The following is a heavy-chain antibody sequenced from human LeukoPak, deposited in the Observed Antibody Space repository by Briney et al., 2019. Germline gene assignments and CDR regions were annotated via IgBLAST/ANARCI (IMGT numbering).Heavy chain of an antibody. V-gene: IGHV3-9*01. CDR1: GFTFSSYA. J-gene: IGHJ4*02. CDR3: AKVGYCSSTSCYGMDY. Sequence: GGSLRLSCAASGFTFSSYAMHWVRQAPGKGLEWVSGISWNSGSIGYADSVKGRFTISRDNAKNSLYLQMNSLRAEDTALYYCAKVGYCSSTSCYGMDYWGQGTLVTVSS. D-gene: IGHD2-2*01. CDR2: ISWNSGSI.